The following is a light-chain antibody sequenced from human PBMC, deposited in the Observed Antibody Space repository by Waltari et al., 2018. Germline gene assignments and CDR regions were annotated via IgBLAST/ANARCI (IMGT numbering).Light chain of an antibody. J-gene: IGKJ4*01. CDR3: QQYNDWLAPT. CDR2: SAS. Sequence: EIVMTQSPATLSVSPGERAILSCRASQSVSGYLAWYQQKPGQAPRLLIYSASTRVTGIPARFRGSGSETEFTFTISSLQSEDFAVYHCQQYNDWLAPTFGGGTKVEI. CDR1: QSVSGY. V-gene: IGKV3-15*01.